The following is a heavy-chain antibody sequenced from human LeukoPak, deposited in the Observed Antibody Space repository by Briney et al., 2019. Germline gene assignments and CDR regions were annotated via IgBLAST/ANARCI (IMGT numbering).Heavy chain of an antibody. V-gene: IGHV4-59*08. Sequence: SETLSLTCTVSDGSISDYYWSWIRKPPGKGLEWIGYISNSGSTNYNPSLKSRVTISVDTSKNQFSLKLSSVTAADTAVYYCAKSSGWYFDHWGQGTLVTVSP. CDR1: DGSISDYY. CDR2: ISNSGST. J-gene: IGHJ4*02. CDR3: AKSSGWYFDH. D-gene: IGHD6-19*01.